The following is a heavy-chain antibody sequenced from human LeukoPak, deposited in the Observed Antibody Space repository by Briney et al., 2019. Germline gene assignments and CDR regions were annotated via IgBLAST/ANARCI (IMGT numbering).Heavy chain of an antibody. CDR3: ARLDCVLEGCYNH. CDR2: VSSDGTT. Sequence: PSETLSLTCSVSGDSVTSSYWNWVRQPPGEGLEWLGYVSSDGTTNYTPSLRSRLTMSVDTAKNDISLILTSVTAADTAIYYCARLDCVLEGCYNHWGRGTLVTVSS. V-gene: IGHV4-59*08. J-gene: IGHJ4*02. CDR1: GDSVTSSY. D-gene: IGHD2-15*01.